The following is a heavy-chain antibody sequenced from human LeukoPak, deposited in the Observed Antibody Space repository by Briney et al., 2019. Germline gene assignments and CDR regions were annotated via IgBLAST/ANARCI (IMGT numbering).Heavy chain of an antibody. CDR3: AKREVDAFDI. Sequence: PGGSLRLSCAASGFSFSNFAMTWVREAPGKGLEGGSTISGSGEDTHYADSVKGRFTISRENSKNALYLQMNSLRAEDTAVYYCAKREVDAFDIWGQGTMVTVSS. CDR2: ISGSGEDT. CDR1: GFSFSNFA. V-gene: IGHV3-23*01. J-gene: IGHJ3*02.